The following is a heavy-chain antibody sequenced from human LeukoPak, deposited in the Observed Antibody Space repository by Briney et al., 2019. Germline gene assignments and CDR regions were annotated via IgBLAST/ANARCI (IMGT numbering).Heavy chain of an antibody. V-gene: IGHV1-46*01. CDR3: ARDSGSYYYMDV. CDR1: GYTFTSYY. J-gene: IGHJ6*03. Sequence: GASVKVSCKASGYTFTSYYMHWVRQAPGQGLEWMGIINPSGGSTSYTQKFQGRVTMTRDTSTSTVYMELSSLRSEDTAVYYCARDSGSYYYMDVWGKGTTVTVSS. D-gene: IGHD1-26*01. CDR2: INPSGGST.